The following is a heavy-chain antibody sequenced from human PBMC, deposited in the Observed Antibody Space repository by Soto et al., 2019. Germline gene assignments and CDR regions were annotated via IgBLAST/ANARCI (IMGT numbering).Heavy chain of an antibody. CDR2: INHSGST. Sequence: SETLSLTCAVYGGSFSGYYWSWIRQPPGKGLEWIGEINHSGSTNYNPSLKSRVTISVDTSKNQFSLKLSSVTAADTAVYYCARDYYYGSGGTYAFDIWGQGTMVTVSS. CDR3: ARDYYYGSGGTYAFDI. J-gene: IGHJ3*02. V-gene: IGHV4-34*01. D-gene: IGHD3-10*01. CDR1: GGSFSGYY.